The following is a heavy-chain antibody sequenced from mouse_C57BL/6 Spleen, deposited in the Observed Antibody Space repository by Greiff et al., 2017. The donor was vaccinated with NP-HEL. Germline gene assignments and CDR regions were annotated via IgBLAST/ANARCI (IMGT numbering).Heavy chain of an antibody. J-gene: IGHJ3*01. D-gene: IGHD2-14*01. V-gene: IGHV1-69*01. CDR3: ACFLYYRAD. CDR2: IDPSDSYT. CDR1: GYTFTSYW. Sequence: QVQLQQPGAELVMPGASVKLSCKASGYTFTSYWMHWVKQRPGQGLEWIGEIDPSDSYTNYNQKFKGKSTLTVNKASSTAYMQLSSLTSEDSAVYYCACFLYYRADWGQGTLVTVSA.